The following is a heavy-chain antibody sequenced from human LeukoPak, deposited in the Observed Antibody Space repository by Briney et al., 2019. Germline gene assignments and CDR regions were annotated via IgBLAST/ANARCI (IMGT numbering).Heavy chain of an antibody. Sequence: GGSLRLSCAASGFTFSSYAMSWVRQAPGKGLEWVSAISGSGGSTYYADSVKGRFTISRDNSKNTLYLQMNSLRAEDTAVYYCATPRNYYDSSGYYTFDYWGQGTLVTVSS. D-gene: IGHD3-22*01. CDR1: GFTFSSYA. CDR3: ATPRNYYDSSGYYTFDY. J-gene: IGHJ4*02. CDR2: ISGSGGST. V-gene: IGHV3-23*01.